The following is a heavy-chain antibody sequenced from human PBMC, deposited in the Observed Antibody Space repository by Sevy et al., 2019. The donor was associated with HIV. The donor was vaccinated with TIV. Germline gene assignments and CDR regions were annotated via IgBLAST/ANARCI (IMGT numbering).Heavy chain of an antibody. CDR1: GVTFSSYW. Sequence: GGCLRLSCAASGVTFSSYWMSWVRQAPGKGLEWVANIKQDGSENYYVDSVKGLFSISRDNAKNSMYLQMNSLRAGDTAVYYCARETISYYYYGMDVWGPGITVTVSS. D-gene: IGHD3-9*01. J-gene: IGHJ6*02. V-gene: IGHV3-7*01. CDR3: ARETISYYYYGMDV. CDR2: IKQDGSEN.